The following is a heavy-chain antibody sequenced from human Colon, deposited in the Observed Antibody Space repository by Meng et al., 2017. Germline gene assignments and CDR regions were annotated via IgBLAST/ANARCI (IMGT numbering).Heavy chain of an antibody. CDR1: RFTVSSYG. CDR3: AKEIASRRPFDY. CDR2: ISDGGSRT. J-gene: IGHJ4*02. V-gene: IGHV3-23*01. Sequence: GGGLVQPGGSLRLFGAASRFTVSSYGMNWVRQAPGKGLEWVSAISDGGSRTYHADSVKGRFTISRDNSKNTLYLQMNSLRAEDTAIYYCAKEIASRRPFDYWGQGTLVTVSS. D-gene: IGHD6-6*01.